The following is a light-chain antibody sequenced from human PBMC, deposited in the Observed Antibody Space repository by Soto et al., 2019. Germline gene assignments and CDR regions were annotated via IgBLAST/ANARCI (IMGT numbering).Light chain of an antibody. V-gene: IGLV2-14*01. CDR1: SSDVGGYNY. J-gene: IGLJ1*01. Sequence: QSALTQPASVSGSPGQSITISCTGTSSDVGGYNYVSWYQQHPGKAPKLMISEVSNRPSGVSNRFSGSKSGNTASLTISGLQAEDDADYYCTSYTSSSSLYVFGSGTKLTVL. CDR3: TSYTSSSSLYV. CDR2: EVS.